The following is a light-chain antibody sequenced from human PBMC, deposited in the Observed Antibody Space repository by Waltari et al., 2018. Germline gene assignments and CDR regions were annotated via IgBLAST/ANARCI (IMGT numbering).Light chain of an antibody. CDR1: SSNIGNNY. V-gene: IGLV1-51*02. Sequence: QSVLTQPPSVSAAPGQRGTISCSGGSSNIGNNYVSWYHQFPGTAPKLPIYENTERPSGIPGRFSGSKSGTSATLDITGLQAGDEADYYCGTWDSSLSGAVFGGGTHLTVL. CDR3: GTWDSSLSGAV. J-gene: IGLJ7*01. CDR2: ENT.